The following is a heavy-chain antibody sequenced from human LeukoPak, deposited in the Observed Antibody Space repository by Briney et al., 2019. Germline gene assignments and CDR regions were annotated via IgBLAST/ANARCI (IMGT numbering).Heavy chain of an antibody. V-gene: IGHV3-23*01. J-gene: IGHJ4*02. CDR3: ARAGGDYSDTSGSFDC. CDR1: GFTFTYYA. CDR2: VRSIGGGT. Sequence: GGSLRLSCAASGFTFTYYAMIWVRQAPGKGLEWVSSVRSIGGGTYYADSVKGRFTISRDNSKNTVYLQMSSLRGEDSAVYYCARAGGDYSDTSGSFDCWGQGTLVTVSS. D-gene: IGHD3-22*01.